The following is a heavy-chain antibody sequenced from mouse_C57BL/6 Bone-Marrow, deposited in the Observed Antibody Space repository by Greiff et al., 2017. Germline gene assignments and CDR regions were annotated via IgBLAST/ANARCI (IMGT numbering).Heavy chain of an antibody. V-gene: IGHV1-9*01. J-gene: IGHJ4*01. D-gene: IGHD2-3*01. CDR2: ILPGRGST. CDR3: ARRWLLDAMDY. CDR1: GYTFTGYW. Sequence: QVQLQQSGAELLKPGASVKLSCKATGYTFTGYWIEWVKQRPGHGLEWIGEILPGRGSTNYNEKFKGKATFTADTSSNTAYMQLSSLTTEDSDIYYCARRWLLDAMDYWGQGTSVTVSS.